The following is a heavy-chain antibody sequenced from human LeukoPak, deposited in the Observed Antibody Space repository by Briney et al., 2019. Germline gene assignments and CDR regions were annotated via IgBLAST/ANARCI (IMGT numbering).Heavy chain of an antibody. J-gene: IGHJ4*02. Sequence: GGSLRLSCAASGFTFSSYAMSWVRQAPGKGLEWVSSISSSSTYIYYADSVKGRFTISRDNSKNTLYLQMNSLRAEDTAVYYCAKAGRALLWFGELYRFDYWGQGTLVTVSS. CDR3: AKAGRALLWFGELYRFDY. D-gene: IGHD3-10*01. CDR1: GFTFSSYA. CDR2: ISSSSTYI. V-gene: IGHV3-21*01.